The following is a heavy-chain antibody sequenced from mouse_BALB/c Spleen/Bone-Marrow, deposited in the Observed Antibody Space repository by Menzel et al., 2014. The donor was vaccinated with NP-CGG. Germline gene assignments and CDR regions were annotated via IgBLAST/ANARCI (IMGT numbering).Heavy chain of an antibody. CDR1: GYAFTNYL. CDR2: INPGSGGT. D-gene: IGHD1-1*01. V-gene: IGHV1-54*01. CDR3: ASYYGSSYFDV. Sequence: QVQLQQSGAELVRPGTSVKVSCKASGYAFTNYLIEWVKQRPGQGLEWIGVINPGSGGTNYNEKFKGKATLTADKSSSTAYMQLSSLTSDDSAIYFCASYYGSSYFDVWGAGTTVTVSS. J-gene: IGHJ1*01.